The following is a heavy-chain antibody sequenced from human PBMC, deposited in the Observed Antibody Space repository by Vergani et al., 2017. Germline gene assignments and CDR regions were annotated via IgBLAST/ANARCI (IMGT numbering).Heavy chain of an antibody. V-gene: IGHV3-43D*03. CDR2: ISWDGGST. J-gene: IGHJ6*02. CDR3: AKDGGYSGSWYYYYGMDV. Sequence: EVQLVESGGVVVQPGGSLRLSCAASGFTFDDYAMHWVRQAPGKGLEWVSLISWDGGSTYYADSVKGRFTISRDNSKNSLYLQMNSLRAEDTAVYYCAKDGGYSGSWYYYYGMDVWGQGTTVTXSS. D-gene: IGHD6-13*01. CDR1: GFTFDDYA.